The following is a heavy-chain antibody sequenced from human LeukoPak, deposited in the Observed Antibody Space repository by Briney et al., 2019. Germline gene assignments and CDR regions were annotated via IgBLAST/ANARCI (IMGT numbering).Heavy chain of an antibody. CDR1: GGSFSRYY. D-gene: IGHD5-18*01. CDR2: INHSGST. V-gene: IGHV4-34*01. CDR3: ARGGPNTSQTRGYSYGKFDY. Sequence: SETLSLTCTVSGGSFSRYYWSWIRQPPGKGLEWIGEINHSGSTNYNPSLKSRVTISVDTSKNQFSLKLSSVTAAYTAVYYCARGGPNTSQTRGYSYGKFDYWGQGTLVTVSS. J-gene: IGHJ4*02.